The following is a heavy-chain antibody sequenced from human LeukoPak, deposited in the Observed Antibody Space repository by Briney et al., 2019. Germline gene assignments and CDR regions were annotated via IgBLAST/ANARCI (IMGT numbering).Heavy chain of an antibody. CDR2: IYYSGST. Sequence: SETLSLTCTVSGGSISSYYWSWIRQPPGKGLEWIGYIYYSGSTNYNPSLKSRVTISVDTSKNQFSLKLSSVTAADTAVYYCARTTVTIRSGFDYWGQGTLVTVSS. J-gene: IGHJ4*02. D-gene: IGHD4-17*01. CDR3: ARTTVTIRSGFDY. V-gene: IGHV4-59*08. CDR1: GGSISSYY.